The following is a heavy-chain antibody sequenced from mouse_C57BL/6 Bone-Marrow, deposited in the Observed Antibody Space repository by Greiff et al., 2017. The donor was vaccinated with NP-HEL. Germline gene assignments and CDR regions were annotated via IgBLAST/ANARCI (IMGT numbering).Heavy chain of an antibody. V-gene: IGHV1-55*01. CDR3: ARGWLLPLYYFDY. CDR2: IYPGSGST. CDR1: GYTFTSYW. J-gene: IGHJ2*01. D-gene: IGHD2-3*01. Sequence: SGAELVKPGASVKMSCKASGYTFTSYWITWVKQRPGQGLEWIGDIYPGSGSTNYNEKFKSKATLTVDTSSSTAYMQLSSLTSEDSAVYYCARGWLLPLYYFDYWGQGTTLTVSS.